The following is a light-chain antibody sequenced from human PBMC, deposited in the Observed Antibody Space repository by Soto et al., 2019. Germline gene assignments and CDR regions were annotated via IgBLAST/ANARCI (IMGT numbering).Light chain of an antibody. V-gene: IGKV3-20*01. CDR3: QQYGSSPIT. CDR1: QSVSSSY. Sequence: EIVLTQSPGTLSLSPGERATLSCRASQSVSSSYLAWYQQKSGQAPRLLIYGASSRATGIPDRFSGSGSGTDFTLTISRLEPEDFAAYYCQQYGSSPITFGQGRRLEIK. CDR2: GAS. J-gene: IGKJ5*01.